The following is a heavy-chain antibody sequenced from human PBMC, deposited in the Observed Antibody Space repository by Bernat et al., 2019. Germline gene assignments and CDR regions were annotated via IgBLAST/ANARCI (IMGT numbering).Heavy chain of an antibody. J-gene: IGHJ3*02. CDR3: ARALYGPTTQYAFDI. CDR2: IYHSGST. D-gene: IGHD2-15*01. CDR1: GGSISSGGYS. V-gene: IGHV4-30-2*01. Sequence: QLQLQESGSGLVKPSQTLSLTCAVSGGSISSGGYSWSWIRQPPGKGLEWIGYIYHSGSTYYNPSLKSRVTISVDRSKNQFSLKLSSVTAADTAVYYCARALYGPTTQYAFDIWGQGTIVTVSS.